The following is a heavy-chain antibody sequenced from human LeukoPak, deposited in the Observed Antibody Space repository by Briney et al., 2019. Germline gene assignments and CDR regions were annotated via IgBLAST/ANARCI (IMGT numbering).Heavy chain of an antibody. Sequence: GGSLRLSCAASGFTFSSYWMTWVRQAPGKGLEWVANIKQDGSEKYYVDSVKGRFTISRDNAKDSLYLQMNSLRAEDTAVYYCAGGRDVYRYWGQGTLVTLSS. J-gene: IGHJ4*02. D-gene: IGHD5-24*01. CDR1: GFTFSSYW. CDR3: AGGRDVYRY. V-gene: IGHV3-7*01. CDR2: IKQDGSEK.